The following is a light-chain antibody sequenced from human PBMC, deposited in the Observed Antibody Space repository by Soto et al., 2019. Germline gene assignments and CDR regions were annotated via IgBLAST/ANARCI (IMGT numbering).Light chain of an antibody. CDR1: QTISSW. CDR2: KAS. V-gene: IGKV1-5*03. Sequence: DIQMTPSRSTLSGSVLDIVTITFRASQTISSWLAWYQQKPGKAPKLLIYKASTLEIGVPSRFSGRGSGTDFTLTISSLQPEDFATYYCQKTFITPRKFGQGTKVDIK. CDR3: QKTFITPRK. J-gene: IGKJ1*01.